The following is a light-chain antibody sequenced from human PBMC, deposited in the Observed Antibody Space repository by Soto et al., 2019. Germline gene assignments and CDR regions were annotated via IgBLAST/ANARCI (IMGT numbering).Light chain of an antibody. J-gene: IGLJ2*01. CDR3: QTWGTGIVV. Sequence: MLTQSPSASASLGASVKFTCTLSSEHSSYAIAWHQQQPEKGPRYLMKLNSDGSHNKGDGIPDRFSGSSSGAERYLTISSLQSEDEADYYCQTWGTGIVVFGGGTKVTVL. CDR2: LNSDGSH. CDR1: SEHSSYA. V-gene: IGLV4-69*01.